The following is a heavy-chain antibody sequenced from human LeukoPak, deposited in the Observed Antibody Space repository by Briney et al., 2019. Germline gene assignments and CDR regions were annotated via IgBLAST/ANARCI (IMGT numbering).Heavy chain of an antibody. CDR3: AGNYYDRSGYYA. D-gene: IGHD3-22*01. CDR2: IYSGGST. J-gene: IGHJ5*02. Sequence: GGSLRLSWAASGFTFSSYSMNWVRQAPGKGLEWVSVIYSGGSTYYADSVKGRFTISRDNSKNTLYLQMNSLRADDTAVYYCAGNYYDRSGYYAWGQGTLVTVSS. V-gene: IGHV3-66*01. CDR1: GFTFSSYS.